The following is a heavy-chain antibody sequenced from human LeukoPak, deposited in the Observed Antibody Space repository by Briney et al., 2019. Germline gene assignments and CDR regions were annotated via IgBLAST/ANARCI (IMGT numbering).Heavy chain of an antibody. CDR2: INWNGGST. Sequence: GGSLRLSCAASGFTFDDYGMSWVRHAPGKGLEWVSGINWNGGSTGYADSVKGRFTISRDNAKNSLYLQMNSLRAEDTALYYCARERGYCSGGSCPSFDYWGQGTLVTVSS. J-gene: IGHJ4*02. CDR1: GFTFDDYG. CDR3: ARERGYCSGGSCPSFDY. D-gene: IGHD2-15*01. V-gene: IGHV3-20*04.